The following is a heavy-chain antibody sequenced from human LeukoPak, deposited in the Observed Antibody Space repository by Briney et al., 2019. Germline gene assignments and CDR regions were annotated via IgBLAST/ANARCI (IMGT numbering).Heavy chain of an antibody. CDR3: AKSSPGYFDY. J-gene: IGHJ4*02. D-gene: IGHD6-6*01. CDR2: ISSDGSNK. CDR1: GFTFSSYA. V-gene: IGHV3-30*04. Sequence: GGSLRLSCAASGFTFSSYAMHWVRQAPGKGLEWVAVISSDGSNKYYADSMKGRFTISRDNSKNTLYLQMNSLRAEDTAVYYCAKSSPGYFDYWGQGTLVTVSS.